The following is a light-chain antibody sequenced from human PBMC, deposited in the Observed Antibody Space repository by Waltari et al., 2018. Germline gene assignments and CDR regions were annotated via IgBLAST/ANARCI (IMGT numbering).Light chain of an antibody. J-gene: IGLJ2*01. CDR1: GFNMASNS. V-gene: IGLV1-44*01. CDR3: VAWDDRLKGVV. CDR2: SND. Sequence: QSVLPQPPSASGTPGQRVTISCSGSGFNMASNSVSWYQQLPGSAPKLLIYSNDQRPSGVPDRISASKSGTSASLAISGLQSADEALYYCVAWDDRLKGVVFGGGTKVTVL.